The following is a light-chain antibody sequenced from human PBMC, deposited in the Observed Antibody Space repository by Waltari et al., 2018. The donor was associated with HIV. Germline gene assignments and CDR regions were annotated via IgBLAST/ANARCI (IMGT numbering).Light chain of an antibody. CDR1: SSDVGSYDL. CDR2: EVS. CDR3: CSYATDRNFV. V-gene: IGLV2-23*02. Sequence: QSALTQPASVSGPPGQSITISCTGTSSDVGSYDLFSWYQKYPGKAPKLMIYEVSKRPSGVSNRFSGSKSGNTASLTISGLQTEDEAEYYCCSYATDRNFVFGGGTQLTVL. J-gene: IGLJ7*01.